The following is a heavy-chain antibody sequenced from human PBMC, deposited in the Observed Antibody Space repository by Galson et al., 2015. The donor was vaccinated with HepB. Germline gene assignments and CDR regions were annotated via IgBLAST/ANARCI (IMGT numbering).Heavy chain of an antibody. J-gene: IGHJ4*02. CDR1: GYTFTGYY. D-gene: IGHD3-22*01. Sequence: SVKVSCKASGYTFTGYYMHWVRQAPGQGLEWMGRINPNSGGTNYAQKFQGRVTMTRDTSISTAYMELSRLRSDDTAVYYCARGGGYYDSSGYTDYWGQGTLVTVSS. CDR2: INPNSGGT. CDR3: ARGGGYYDSSGYTDY. V-gene: IGHV1-2*06.